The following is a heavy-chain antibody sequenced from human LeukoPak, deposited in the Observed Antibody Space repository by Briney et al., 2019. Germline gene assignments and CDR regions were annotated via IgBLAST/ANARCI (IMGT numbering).Heavy chain of an antibody. V-gene: IGHV3-48*01. CDR1: GFTFSSYS. CDR2: ISSSSSTI. D-gene: IGHD3-22*01. J-gene: IGHJ4*02. CDR3: ARDQGGYYDSSGPFDY. Sequence: GGSLRLSCAASGFTFSSYSMNWVRQAPGKGLEWASYISSSSSTIYYADCVKGRFTISRDNAKNSLYLQMNSLRAEDTAVYYCARDQGGYYDSSGPFDYWGQGTLVTVSS.